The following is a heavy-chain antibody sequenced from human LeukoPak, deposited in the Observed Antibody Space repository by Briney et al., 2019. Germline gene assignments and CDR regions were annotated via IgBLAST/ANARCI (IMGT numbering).Heavy chain of an antibody. CDR1: GYTFTSYA. Sequence: ASVKVSCKASGYTFTSYAMHWVRQAPGQRLEWMGWINAGNGNTKYSQEFQGRVTITRDTSASTAYMELSSLRSEDMAVYYCARLGCSSTSCFGYWGQGTLVTVSS. V-gene: IGHV1-3*03. CDR3: ARLGCSSTSCFGY. CDR2: INAGNGNT. J-gene: IGHJ4*02. D-gene: IGHD2-2*01.